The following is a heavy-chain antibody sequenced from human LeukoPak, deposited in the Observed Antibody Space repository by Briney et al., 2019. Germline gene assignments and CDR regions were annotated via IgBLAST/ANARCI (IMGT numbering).Heavy chain of an antibody. J-gene: IGHJ6*02. CDR3: ARAPYGDYAGDYYYGMDV. CDR2: NYSGGIS. CDR1: GFAVSNNY. Sequence: GGSLRLSCAASGFAVSNNYMGWARQAPGKGLEWVSLNYSGGISYYVDSVKGRFTISRDNSKNTLYLQMNSLRAEDTAVYYCARAPYGDYAGDYYYGMDVWGQGTTVTVSS. V-gene: IGHV3-53*01. D-gene: IGHD4-17*01.